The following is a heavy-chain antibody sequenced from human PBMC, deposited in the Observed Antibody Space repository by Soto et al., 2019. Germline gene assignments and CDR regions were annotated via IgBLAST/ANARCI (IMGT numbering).Heavy chain of an antibody. CDR2: IIPILGIA. D-gene: IGHD6-13*01. CDR1: RGTFSSYT. Sequence: QVQLVQSGAEVKKPGSSVKVSCKASRGTFSSYTISWVRQAPGQGLEWMGRIIPILGIANYAQKFQGRVTITADKSTSTAYMELSSLRSEDTAVYYCARDSSSSWYVWWFDPWGQGTLVTVSS. CDR3: ARDSSSSWYVWWFDP. V-gene: IGHV1-69*08. J-gene: IGHJ5*02.